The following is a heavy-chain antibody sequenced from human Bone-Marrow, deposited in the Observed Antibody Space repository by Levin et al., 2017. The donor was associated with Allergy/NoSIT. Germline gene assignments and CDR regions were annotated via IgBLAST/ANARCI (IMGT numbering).Heavy chain of an antibody. D-gene: IGHD6-13*01. CDR2: IYYSGST. J-gene: IGHJ4*02. CDR3: RGYSSSWYSDN. V-gene: IGHV4-31*03. Sequence: PSETLSLTCTVSGGSISSGGYYWSWIRQHPGKGLEWIGYIYYSGSTYYNPSLKSRVTISVDTSKNQFSLKLSSVTAADTAVYYCRGYSSSWYSDNWGQGTLVTVSS. CDR1: GGSISSGGYY.